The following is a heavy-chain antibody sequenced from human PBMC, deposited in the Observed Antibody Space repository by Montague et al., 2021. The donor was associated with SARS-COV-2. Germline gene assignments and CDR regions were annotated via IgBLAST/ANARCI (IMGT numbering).Heavy chain of an antibody. V-gene: IGHV4-39*01. CDR1: GGSISSSSYY. J-gene: IGHJ5*02. D-gene: IGHD3-3*01. Sequence: SETLSLTCTVSGGSISSSSYYWGWIRQPPGKGLEWIGSIYYSGSTYYNPSLKSRVTISVDTSKNQFSPKLSSGTAADTAVYYCARQKRRITIFGVVIPPVLPWFDPWGQGTLVTVSS. CDR2: IYYSGST. CDR3: ARQKRRITIFGVVIPPVLPWFDP.